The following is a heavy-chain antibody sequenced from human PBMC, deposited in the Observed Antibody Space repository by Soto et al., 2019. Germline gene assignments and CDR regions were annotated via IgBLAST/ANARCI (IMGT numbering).Heavy chain of an antibody. Sequence: GGSLRLSCAASGFTVSSNYMSWVRQAPGKGLEWVSVIYSGGSTYYADSVKGRFTISRHNSKNTLYLQMNSLRAEDTAVYYCARLGYCTNGVCYHRPYYYYYYMDVWGKGTTVTVSS. J-gene: IGHJ6*03. CDR2: IYSGGST. D-gene: IGHD2-8*01. CDR3: ARLGYCTNGVCYHRPYYYYYYMDV. CDR1: GFTVSSNY. V-gene: IGHV3-53*04.